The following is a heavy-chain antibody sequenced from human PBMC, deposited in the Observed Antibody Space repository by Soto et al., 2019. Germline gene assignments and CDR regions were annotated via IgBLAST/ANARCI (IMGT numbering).Heavy chain of an antibody. CDR2: IYYSGST. J-gene: IGHJ2*01. CDR1: GGSISSGGYY. CDR3: ARALGGDGRYWYFDL. D-gene: IGHD7-27*01. Sequence: QVQLQESGPGLVKPSQTLSLTCTVSGGSISSGGYYWNWIRQHPGKGLEWIGYIYYSGSTYYNPSLKSRVTISVDTSKNQFSLKLSSMTAADTAVYYCARALGGDGRYWYFDLWGRGTLVTVSS. V-gene: IGHV4-31*03.